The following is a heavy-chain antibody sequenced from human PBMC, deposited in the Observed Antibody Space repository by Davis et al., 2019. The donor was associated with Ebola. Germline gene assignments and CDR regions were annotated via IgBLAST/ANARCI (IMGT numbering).Heavy chain of an antibody. CDR2: ISYDGSNK. J-gene: IGHJ6*02. Sequence: GESLKISCAASGFTFSSYGMHWVRQAPGKGLEWVAVISYDGSNKYYADSVKGRFTISRDNSKNTLYLQMNSLRAEDTAVYYCAKDLGGYSYGSLFYYYGMDVWGQGTTVTVSS. V-gene: IGHV3-30*18. D-gene: IGHD5-18*01. CDR1: GFTFSSYG. CDR3: AKDLGGYSYGSLFYYYGMDV.